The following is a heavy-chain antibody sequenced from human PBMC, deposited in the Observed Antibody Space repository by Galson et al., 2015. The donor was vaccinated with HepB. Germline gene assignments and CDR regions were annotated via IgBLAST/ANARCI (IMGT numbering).Heavy chain of an antibody. Sequence: LSLTCAVYGGSFSGYYGSWIRQPPGKGLEWIGEINHSGCTNYNPSLRSRVTISVDTSKNQFSLKLSAVTAADTAVYYCARSSGRWFDPWGQGTLVTVSS. CDR3: ARSSGRWFDP. V-gene: IGHV4-34*01. D-gene: IGHD2-15*01. CDR2: INHSGCT. J-gene: IGHJ5*02. CDR1: GGSFSGYY.